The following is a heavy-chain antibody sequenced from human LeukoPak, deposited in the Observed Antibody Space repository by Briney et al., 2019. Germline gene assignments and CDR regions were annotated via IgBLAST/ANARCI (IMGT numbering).Heavy chain of an antibody. D-gene: IGHD4-17*01. CDR3: ARVEDPDYGEPLDY. CDR2: IYYSGST. CDR1: GASISSSSYY. Sequence: PSETLSLTCTVSGASISSSSYYWGWIRQPPGKGLEWIGSIYYSGSTHYNPSLKSRVTISVDTSKNQFSLKLSSVTAADTAVYYCARVEDPDYGEPLDYWGQGTLVTVSS. V-gene: IGHV4-39*07. J-gene: IGHJ4*02.